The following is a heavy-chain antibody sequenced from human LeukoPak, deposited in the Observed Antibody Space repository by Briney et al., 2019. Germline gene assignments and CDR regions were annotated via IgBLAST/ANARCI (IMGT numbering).Heavy chain of an antibody. V-gene: IGHV4-34*01. D-gene: IGHD4-17*01. Sequence: PSETLSLTCAVYGGSFSGYYWSWIRQPPGKGLEWIGEINHSGSTNYNPSLKSRVTISVDTSKNQLSLKLSSVTAADTAVYYCARWGPIYGDGFDYWGQGTLVTVSS. CDR1: GGSFSGYY. CDR2: INHSGST. CDR3: ARWGPIYGDGFDY. J-gene: IGHJ4*02.